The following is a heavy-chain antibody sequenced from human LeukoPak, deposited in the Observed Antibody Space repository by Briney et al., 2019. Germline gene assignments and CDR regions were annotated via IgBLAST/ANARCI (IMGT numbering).Heavy chain of an antibody. J-gene: IGHJ5*02. CDR3: AIAFVAAAGTFRGDWFDP. CDR1: GYTFTSYG. V-gene: IGHV1-18*01. CDR2: ISAYNGNT. D-gene: IGHD6-13*01. Sequence: ASVKVSCKASGYTFTSYGISWVRQAPGQGLEWMGWISAYNGNTNYAQKLQGRVTMTTDTSTSTAYMELRSLRSDDTAVYYCAIAFVAAAGTFRGDWFDPWGQGTLVTVSS.